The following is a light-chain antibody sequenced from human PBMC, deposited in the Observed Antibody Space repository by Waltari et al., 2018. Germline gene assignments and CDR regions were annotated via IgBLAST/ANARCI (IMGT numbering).Light chain of an antibody. V-gene: IGKV1-5*03. CDR1: QRISTW. CDR2: RAS. J-gene: IGKJ2*01. CDR3: QLYNSYVMYT. Sequence: DIQMRQSPSTLSASVGDRVTITCRASQRISTWLAWYQQKPGKAPKLLISRASTLESGVPSRFAGSGSGTEFTLTISSLQPDDFGTYYCQLYNSYVMYTFGQGTKLDIK.